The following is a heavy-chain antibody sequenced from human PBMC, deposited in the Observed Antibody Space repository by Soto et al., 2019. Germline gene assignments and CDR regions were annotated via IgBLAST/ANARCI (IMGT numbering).Heavy chain of an antibody. Sequence: GESLKISCKGSGYSFTSYWISWVRQMPGKGLEWMGRIDPSDSYTNYSPSFQGHVTISADKSISTAYLQWSSLKASDTAMYYCARSSSSSYYYYYGMDVSGQGTTVTVSS. CDR3: ARSSSSSYYYYYGMDV. CDR1: GYSFTSYW. D-gene: IGHD6-13*01. J-gene: IGHJ6*02. V-gene: IGHV5-10-1*01. CDR2: IDPSDSYT.